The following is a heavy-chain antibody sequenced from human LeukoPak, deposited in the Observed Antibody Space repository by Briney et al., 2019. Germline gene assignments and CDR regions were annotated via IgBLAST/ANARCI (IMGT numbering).Heavy chain of an antibody. V-gene: IGHV4-4*02. CDR2: IYHSGST. J-gene: IGHJ3*02. Sequence: SGTLSLTCAVSGXSISSSNWWSWVRQPPGKGLEWIGEIYHSGSTNYNPSLKSRVTISVDNSKNQFSLKLSSVTAADTAVYYCASLPSTSSMLDAFDIWGQGTMVTVSS. D-gene: IGHD2-8*01. CDR1: GXSISSSNW. CDR3: ASLPSTSSMLDAFDI.